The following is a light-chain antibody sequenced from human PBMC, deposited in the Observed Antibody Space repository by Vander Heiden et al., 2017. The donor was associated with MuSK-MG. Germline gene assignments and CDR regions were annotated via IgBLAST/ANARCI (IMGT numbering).Light chain of an antibody. Sequence: SRIIQTPSSLSASVGDRVTITCRASQSIRSYLSWYQQRPGRAPKLLIYAASTLQSGVPSRFSGSGSGTDFTLTISSLQPDDFATYYCQQGHINSLTFGEGTQVEIK. V-gene: IGKV1-39*01. CDR3: QQGHINSLT. J-gene: IGKJ5*01. CDR1: QSIRSY. CDR2: AAS.